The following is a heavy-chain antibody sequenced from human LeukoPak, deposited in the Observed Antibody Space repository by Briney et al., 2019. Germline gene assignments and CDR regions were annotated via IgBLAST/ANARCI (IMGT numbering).Heavy chain of an antibody. J-gene: IGHJ4*02. Sequence: SGGSLRLSCAASGFTFSSYSMNWVRQAPGKGLEWVSSISSSSSYIYYADSVKGRFTISRDNAKNSLYLQMNSLRAEDTAVYYCARDHRRVRYYDSSGYYGYWGQGTLVTVSS. CDR1: GFTFSSYS. D-gene: IGHD3-22*01. V-gene: IGHV3-21*01. CDR3: ARDHRRVRYYDSSGYYGY. CDR2: ISSSSSYI.